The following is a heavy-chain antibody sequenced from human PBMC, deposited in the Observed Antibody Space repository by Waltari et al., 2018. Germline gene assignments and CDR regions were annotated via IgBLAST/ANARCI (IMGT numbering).Heavy chain of an antibody. D-gene: IGHD2-15*01. CDR1: GGSISSGSYY. Sequence: QVQLQESGPGLVKPSQTLSLTCTVSGGSISSGSYYWSWIRQPAGKGLEWIGYIYTSGSTNYNPSLKSRVTISVDTSKNQFSLKLSSVTAADTAVYYCARASGIVVVVAATHFDYWGQGTLVTVSS. J-gene: IGHJ4*02. V-gene: IGHV4-61*09. CDR2: IYTSGST. CDR3: ARASGIVVVVAATHFDY.